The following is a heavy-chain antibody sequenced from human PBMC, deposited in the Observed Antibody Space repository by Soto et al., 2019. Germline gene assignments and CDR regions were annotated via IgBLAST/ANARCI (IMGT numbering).Heavy chain of an antibody. CDR2: ISGSGGST. CDR3: AKDGDIVVPAVADYYFDY. CDR1: GFTFSSYA. J-gene: IGHJ4*02. V-gene: IGHV3-23*01. Sequence: PGGSLRLSCAASGFTFSSYAMTWVRQAPGKGLEWVSAISGSGGSTYYADSVKGRFTISRDNSKNTLYLQMNSLRAEDTAVYYCAKDGDIVVPAVADYYFDYWGQGTLVTVSS. D-gene: IGHD2-15*01.